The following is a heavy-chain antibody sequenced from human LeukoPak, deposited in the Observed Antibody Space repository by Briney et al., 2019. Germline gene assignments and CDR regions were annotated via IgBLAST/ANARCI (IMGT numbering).Heavy chain of an antibody. Sequence: GGSLRLSCAASGFTFSSYGMHWVRQAPGKGLEWVAVIWYDGSNKYYADSVKGRFTISRDNSKNTLYLQMNSLRAEDTAVYYCARSIAAAGIGSDDYWGQGTLVTVSS. CDR1: GFTFSSYG. CDR3: ARSIAAAGIGSDDY. D-gene: IGHD6-13*01. V-gene: IGHV3-33*01. J-gene: IGHJ4*02. CDR2: IWYDGSNK.